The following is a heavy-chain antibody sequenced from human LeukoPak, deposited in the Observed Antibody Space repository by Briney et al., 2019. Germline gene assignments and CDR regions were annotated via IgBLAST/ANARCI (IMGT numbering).Heavy chain of an antibody. CDR3: ARRRIAAAGTLMDP. D-gene: IGHD6-13*01. CDR2: ISYDGSNK. J-gene: IGHJ5*02. Sequence: GRSLRLSCAASGFTFSNYAMHWVRQAPGKGLEWVAVISYDGSNKYYADSVKGRFTIYRDNSKNTLYLQMNSLRAEDTAVYYCARRRIAAAGTLMDPWGQGTLVTVSS. CDR1: GFTFSNYA. V-gene: IGHV3-30-3*01.